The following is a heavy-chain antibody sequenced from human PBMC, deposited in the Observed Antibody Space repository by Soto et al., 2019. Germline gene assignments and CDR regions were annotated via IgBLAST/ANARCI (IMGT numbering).Heavy chain of an antibody. V-gene: IGHV1-69*12. Sequence: QVQLVQSGAELKKPGSSVKVSCKTSGGTFSSYAISWVRQAPGQGLEWMGGSIPIVDTANYAQKFQGRVTITADEYRRTAYMERRILRSEETAVYYCARHGCISASCYYYYYYSLYVWGQGTTGTVSS. CDR2: SIPIVDTA. CDR1: GGTFSSYA. CDR3: ARHGCISASCYYYYYYSLYV. J-gene: IGHJ6*02. D-gene: IGHD2-2*01.